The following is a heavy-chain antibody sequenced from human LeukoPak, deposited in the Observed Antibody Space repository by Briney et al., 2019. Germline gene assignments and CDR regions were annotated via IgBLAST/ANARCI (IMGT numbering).Heavy chain of an antibody. Sequence: SETLSLTCSVSGASINSHYWNSVRQPPGKGLEWIGNTYSSGSTNYNPSLKSRVTISLDTSKNQFSLKMSSVTAADTAVYYCAKDWELGSWGQGTLVTVSS. CDR1: GASINSHY. J-gene: IGHJ5*02. CDR3: AKDWELGS. V-gene: IGHV4-59*11. D-gene: IGHD1-26*01. CDR2: TYSSGST.